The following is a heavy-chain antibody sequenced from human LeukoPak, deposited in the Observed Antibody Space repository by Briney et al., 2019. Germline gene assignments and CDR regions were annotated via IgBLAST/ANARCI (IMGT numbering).Heavy chain of an antibody. CDR1: GGSISSSSYY. V-gene: IGHV4-39*01. Sequence: SETLSLTCTVSGGSISSSSYYWDWIRQPPGKGLEWIASIYYTGSIYYNPSLKSRFTISVDTSKNQFSLTVNSVTAADTAVYYCARHRRADFRPGGPIDYWGQGTLVTVSS. CDR3: ARHRRADFRPGGPIDY. CDR2: IYYTGSI. D-gene: IGHD3-3*01. J-gene: IGHJ4*02.